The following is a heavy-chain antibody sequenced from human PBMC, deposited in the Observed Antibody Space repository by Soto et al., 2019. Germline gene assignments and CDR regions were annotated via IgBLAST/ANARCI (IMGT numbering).Heavy chain of an antibody. D-gene: IGHD2-15*01. J-gene: IGHJ6*03. V-gene: IGHV3-53*04. CDR1: GFTVSSNY. Sequence: GGSLRLSCAASGFTVSSNYMSWVRQAPGKGLEWVSVIYSGSSTYYADSVKGRFTISRHNSKNTLYLQMNSLRAEDTAVYYCARAPNDYCSGGSCYFDYYYYMDVWGKGTTVTVSS. CDR2: IYSGSST. CDR3: ARAPNDYCSGGSCYFDYYYYMDV.